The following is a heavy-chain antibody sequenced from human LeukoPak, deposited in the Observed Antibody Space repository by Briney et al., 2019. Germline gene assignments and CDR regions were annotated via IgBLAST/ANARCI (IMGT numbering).Heavy chain of an antibody. Sequence: ASVKVSCKASGYTFTSYDINWVRQATGQGLEWMGWMNPNSGNTGYAQKFQGRVTMTRNTSISTAYMELSSLRSEDTAVYYCARVKPQWLVLGSLPAFDIWGQGTMVTVSS. V-gene: IGHV1-8*01. CDR2: MNPNSGNT. CDR1: GYTFTSYD. CDR3: ARVKPQWLVLGSLPAFDI. J-gene: IGHJ3*02. D-gene: IGHD6-19*01.